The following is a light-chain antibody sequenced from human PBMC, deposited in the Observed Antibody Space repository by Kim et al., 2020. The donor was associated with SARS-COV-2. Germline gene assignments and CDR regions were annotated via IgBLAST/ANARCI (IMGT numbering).Light chain of an antibody. CDR2: AAS. CDR3: QQYEGSAKT. CDR1: QSQRRNS. Sequence: GERATLSSRAGQSQRRNSLAWYQQKPGQAHRLLIYAASSRATGIPDRFSGSGSGTDFTLTISRLEPEDFAMCYCQQYEGSAKTFGHGTKVEIK. V-gene: IGKV3-20*01. J-gene: IGKJ1*01.